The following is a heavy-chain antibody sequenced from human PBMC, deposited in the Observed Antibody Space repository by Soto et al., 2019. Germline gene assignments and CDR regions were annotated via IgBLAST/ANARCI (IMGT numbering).Heavy chain of an antibody. J-gene: IGHJ5*02. D-gene: IGHD2-2*01. CDR1: GFTFSSYS. CDR2: ISSSSSYI. V-gene: IGHV3-21*01. CDR3: ARMLGTVPATGWFDP. Sequence: PGGSLRLSCAASGFTFSSYSMNWVRQAPGKGLEWVSSISSSSSYIYYADSVKGRFTISRDNAKNSLYLQMNSLRAEDTAVYYCARMLGTVPATGWFDPWGQGTLVTVSS.